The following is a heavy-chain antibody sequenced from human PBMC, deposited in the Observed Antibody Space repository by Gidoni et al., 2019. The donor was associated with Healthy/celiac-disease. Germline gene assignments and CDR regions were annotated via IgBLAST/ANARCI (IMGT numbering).Heavy chain of an antibody. CDR3: ARDLGATSY. Sequence: EVQLVESGGGWVQPGGSLRLSCAASGFTFSSYSMNWFRQAPVKGLECVSYISSSSSTIDYADSVKGRFTISRDNAKNSLYLQMNSLRAEDTAVYYCARDLGATSYWGQGTLVTVSS. CDR1: GFTFSSYS. J-gene: IGHJ4*02. D-gene: IGHD1-26*01. CDR2: ISSSSSTI. V-gene: IGHV3-48*01.